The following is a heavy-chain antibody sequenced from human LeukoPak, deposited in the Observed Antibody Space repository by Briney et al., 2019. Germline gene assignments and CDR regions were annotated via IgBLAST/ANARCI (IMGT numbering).Heavy chain of an antibody. Sequence: GGSLRLSCAASGFPSSSYWMSWVRQAPGKGLEWVANIKKDGDDKHYVDSVKGRFTVSRDNAKTSLYLQMNNLRAEDTAVCYCARVPGTSNYYGSGSPDYWGQGTLVTVSS. CDR3: ARVPGTSNYYGSGSPDY. CDR1: GFPSSSYW. CDR2: IKKDGDDK. D-gene: IGHD3-10*01. V-gene: IGHV3-7*04. J-gene: IGHJ4*02.